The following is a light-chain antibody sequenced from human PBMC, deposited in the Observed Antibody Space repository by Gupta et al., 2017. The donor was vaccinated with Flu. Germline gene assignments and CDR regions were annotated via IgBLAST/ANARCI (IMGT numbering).Light chain of an antibody. CDR1: QSVSGN. CDR2: GAS. V-gene: IGKV3-15*01. CDR3: QQHYNWPRT. Sequence: ERTTLSCSTSQSVSGNLAWYQQEPGQAPSLLIYGASTSATGIPARCSGSGSGTEFTLTISSLQSEDFAVYYCQQHYNWPRTFGQGTKVEIK. J-gene: IGKJ2*02.